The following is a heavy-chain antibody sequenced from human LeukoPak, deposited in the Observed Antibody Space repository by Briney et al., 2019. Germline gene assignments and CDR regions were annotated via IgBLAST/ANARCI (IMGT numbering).Heavy chain of an antibody. D-gene: IGHD3-22*01. J-gene: IGHJ3*02. Sequence: PGGSLRLSCAASGFTFSSYSMNWVRQAPGKGLEWVSSISSSSSYIYYADSVKGRFTISRDNAKNSLYLQMNSLRAEDTAVYYCARELGITMIVVVPDAFDIWGQGTMVTVSS. CDR3: ARELGITMIVVVPDAFDI. CDR1: GFTFSSYS. CDR2: ISSSSSYI. V-gene: IGHV3-21*01.